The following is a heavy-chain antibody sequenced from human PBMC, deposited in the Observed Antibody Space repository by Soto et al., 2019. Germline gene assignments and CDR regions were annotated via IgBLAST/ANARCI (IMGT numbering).Heavy chain of an antibody. J-gene: IGHJ6*02. CDR1: GFTFRTYW. D-gene: IGHD5-18*01. CDR3: ARDGSTSWYSYDYHGMDV. V-gene: IGHV3-7*05. CDR2: INQDGSEK. Sequence: EVQLVESGGGLVQPGGSLRLSCGASGFTFRTYWLSWVRQVPGKGLEWVANINQDGSEKNYVDSVKGRFTISRDNATNSLYLQMSSLRAEDTALYYCARDGSTSWYSYDYHGMDVWGQGTTVTVSS.